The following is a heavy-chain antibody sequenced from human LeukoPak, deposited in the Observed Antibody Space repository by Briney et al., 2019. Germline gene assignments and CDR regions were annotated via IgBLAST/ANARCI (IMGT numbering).Heavy chain of an antibody. CDR3: AKTQTMMGAFDI. V-gene: IGHV4-30-4*01. J-gene: IGHJ3*02. D-gene: IGHD3-22*01. CDR2: IYNSGST. CDR1: GGSITSGDYY. Sequence: PSETLSLTCAVSGGSITSGDYYWSWIRQPPGKGLEWIGYIYNSGSTYYNPSLKSRVTISVDTSKKQFPLKLSSVTAADTAVYYCAKTQTMMGAFDIWGQGTKVTVSS.